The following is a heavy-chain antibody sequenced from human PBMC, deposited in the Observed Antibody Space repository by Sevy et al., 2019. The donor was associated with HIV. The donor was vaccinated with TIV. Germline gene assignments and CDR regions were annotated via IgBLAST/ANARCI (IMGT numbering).Heavy chain of an antibody. CDR2: INEDGSVK. D-gene: IGHD6-13*01. CDR1: GFSLNNYW. J-gene: IGHJ4*02. CDR3: VKAIAKDGSF. Sequence: GGSLRLSCVASGFSLNNYWMNWVRQAPGKGLEWVANINEDGSVKYHVDSVRGRFTISGANARNLVFLQMSTLRVDDSALYYCVKAIAKDGSFWGQGTLVTVSS. V-gene: IGHV3-7*01.